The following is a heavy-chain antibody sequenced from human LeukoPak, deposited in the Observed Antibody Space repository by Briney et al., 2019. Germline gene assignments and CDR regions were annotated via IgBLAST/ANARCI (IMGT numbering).Heavy chain of an antibody. J-gene: IGHJ6*02. D-gene: IGHD3-9*01. CDR1: GYTFTSYG. Sequence: ASVKVSCKASGYTFTSYGISWVRQAPGQGLEWMGWISAYNGNTNYAQKLQGRVTMTTDTSTSTAYMELRSLRSDDTAVYYCAREELRYFDWLLENYYYYYGVDVWGQGTTVTVSS. V-gene: IGHV1-18*01. CDR2: ISAYNGNT. CDR3: AREELRYFDWLLENYYYYYGVDV.